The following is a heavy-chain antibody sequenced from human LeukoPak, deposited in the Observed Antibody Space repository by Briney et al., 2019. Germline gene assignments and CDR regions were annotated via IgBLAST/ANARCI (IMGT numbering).Heavy chain of an antibody. V-gene: IGHV3-11*01. J-gene: IGHJ4*02. Sequence: GGSLRLSCAASGFTFSDYYMSWIRQAPGKGLEWVSYISFSGSIIYYADSVKGRFTISRDNSKNTLFLQMNSLRGEDTAVYYCAKDPVYGSGQSHPSDYWGQGTLVTVSS. CDR1: GFTFSDYY. D-gene: IGHD3-3*01. CDR3: AKDPVYGSGQSHPSDY. CDR2: ISFSGSII.